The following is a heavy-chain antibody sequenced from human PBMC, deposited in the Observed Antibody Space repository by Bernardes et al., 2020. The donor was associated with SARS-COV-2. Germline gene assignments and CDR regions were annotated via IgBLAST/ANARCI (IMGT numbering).Heavy chain of an antibody. J-gene: IGHJ5*01. D-gene: IGHD5-12*01. V-gene: IGHV4-39*01. CDR1: GASISSNNYY. CDR3: ARRYSGYDMFNWFDS. Sequence: SETLSLTCAVSGASISSNNYYWAWLPQSPGKGLEWIGTIYYTKTIYYNPSLKSRVTISVDTSKNQLSLSLSSVTAADTAVYYCARRYSGYDMFNWFDSWGQGAQITVSS. CDR2: IYYTKTI.